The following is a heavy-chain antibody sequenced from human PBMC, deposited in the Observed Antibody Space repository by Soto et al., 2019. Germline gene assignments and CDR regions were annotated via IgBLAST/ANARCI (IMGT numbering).Heavy chain of an antibody. Sequence: ASVKVSCKTSGYTFTDHYIHWVRQAPGQGLEWMGWINIRNGDTKYAQRFQDSVIMTRDTSIATTHLEMTRLTSDDTAVYHCARGIGSSWFDTWGQGTQVTVSS. D-gene: IGHD3-10*01. V-gene: IGHV1-2*02. CDR2: INIRNGDT. J-gene: IGHJ5*02. CDR3: ARGIGSSWFDT. CDR1: GYTFTDHY.